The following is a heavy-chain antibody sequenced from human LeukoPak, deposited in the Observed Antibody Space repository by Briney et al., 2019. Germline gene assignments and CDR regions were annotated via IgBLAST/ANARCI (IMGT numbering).Heavy chain of an antibody. Sequence: SETLSLTCTVSGGSISSYYWSWIRQPPGKGLEWIGYIYYSGSTNYNPSLKSRVTMSVDTSKNQFSLNLTSVTAADTAVYYCTRHAVTLFYFDFWGQGMLVTVSS. J-gene: IGHJ4*02. D-gene: IGHD4-17*01. V-gene: IGHV4-59*08. CDR3: TRHAVTLFYFDF. CDR2: IYYSGST. CDR1: GGSISSYY.